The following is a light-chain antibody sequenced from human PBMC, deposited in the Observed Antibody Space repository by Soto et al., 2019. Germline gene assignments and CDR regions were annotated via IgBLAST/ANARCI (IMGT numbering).Light chain of an antibody. J-gene: IGKJ2*01. CDR1: QSLSYW. Sequence: DIQMTQSPSTLSASVGDTVTITCRASQSLSYWLAWYQQKPGQAPKLMIHKASTLESGVTSTFIGSGSGTEFTLTIRSLQPADFATFYCQQYDRFPYTFGQGTKLEIK. V-gene: IGKV1-5*03. CDR3: QQYDRFPYT. CDR2: KAS.